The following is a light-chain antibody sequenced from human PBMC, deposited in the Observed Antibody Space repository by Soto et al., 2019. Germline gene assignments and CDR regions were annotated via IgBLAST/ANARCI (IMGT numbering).Light chain of an antibody. V-gene: IGKV1-39*01. J-gene: IGKJ5*01. CDR2: AAS. CDR3: KKSYSTLPIT. CDR1: QSISSY. Sequence: DIQMTQSPSSLSASVGDRVTITCRASQSISSYLNWYQQKPGKAPKLLIYAASSLQSGVPSRFSGSGSGTDFTLTISSLQPEDFATYYCKKSYSTLPITFGQGTRLEIK.